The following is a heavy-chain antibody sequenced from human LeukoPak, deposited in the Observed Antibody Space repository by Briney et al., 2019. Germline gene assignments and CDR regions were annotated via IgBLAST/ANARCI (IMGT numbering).Heavy chain of an antibody. CDR1: GGSFSGYY. CDR3: ASTIWDYYYMDV. D-gene: IGHD3-3*01. J-gene: IGHJ6*03. V-gene: IGHV4-34*01. Sequence: SETLSLTCAVYGGSFSGYYWSWIRQPPGKGLEWIGEINHIGSTNYNPSLKSRVTISVDKSKNQFSLKLSSVTAADTAVYYCASTIWDYYYMDVWGKGTTVTVSS. CDR2: INHIGST.